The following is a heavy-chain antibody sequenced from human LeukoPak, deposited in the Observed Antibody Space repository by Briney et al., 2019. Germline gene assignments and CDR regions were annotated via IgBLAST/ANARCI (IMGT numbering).Heavy chain of an antibody. CDR2: IYYTGST. J-gene: IGHJ4*02. V-gene: IGHV4-39*07. CDR3: ASSYSNGWYDY. Sequence: PSETLSLTCTVSGGSISSSAYYWGWIRQSPGKGLEWIGIIYYTGSTYYNPSLKSRVTIFVDMSKNQFSLKLSSVTAADTAVYYCASSYSNGWYDYWGQGTLVTVSS. CDR1: GGSISSSAYY. D-gene: IGHD4-11*01.